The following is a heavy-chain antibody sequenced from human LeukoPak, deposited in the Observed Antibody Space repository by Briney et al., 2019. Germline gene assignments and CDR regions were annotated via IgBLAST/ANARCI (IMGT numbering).Heavy chain of an antibody. D-gene: IGHD4-11*01. Sequence: SGGSLRLSCVASGFTFSDYAMNWVRQAPGKGLEWVSTFKTNYNQVYYAESVRGRFTISTDNSKNTAYLQMNNLRVEDTALYYCARSVPDYTRFDFWGQGALVTVSS. CDR2: FKTNYNQV. V-gene: IGHV3-23*05. CDR1: GFTFSDYA. J-gene: IGHJ4*02. CDR3: ARSVPDYTRFDF.